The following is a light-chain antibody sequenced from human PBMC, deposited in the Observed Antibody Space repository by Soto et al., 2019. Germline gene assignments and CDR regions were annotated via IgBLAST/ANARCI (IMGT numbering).Light chain of an antibody. Sequence: AIQLTQSPSSLSASVGDRVSITCRASQDIKTYLAWYQQKQGKAPKLLISGTFSLQSGVPSRFNGSGSGTDFTLTISRLQPEDFATYYCQHLNNYPPFTFGPGTKVDLE. V-gene: IGKV1D-13*01. J-gene: IGKJ3*01. CDR2: GTF. CDR3: QHLNNYPPFT. CDR1: QDIKTY.